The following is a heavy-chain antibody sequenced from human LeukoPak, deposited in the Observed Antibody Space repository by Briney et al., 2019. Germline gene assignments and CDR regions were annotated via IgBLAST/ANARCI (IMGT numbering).Heavy chain of an antibody. CDR2: IYYSGST. J-gene: IGHJ4*02. Sequence: SETLSLTCAVYGGSFSGYYWSWIRQPPGKGLEWIGYIYYSGSTNYNPSLKSRVTISVDTSKNQFSLKLSSVTAADTAVYYCARRTGTAGLFDYWGQGTLVTVSS. D-gene: IGHD1-1*01. V-gene: IGHV4-59*08. CDR1: GGSFSGYY. CDR3: ARRTGTAGLFDY.